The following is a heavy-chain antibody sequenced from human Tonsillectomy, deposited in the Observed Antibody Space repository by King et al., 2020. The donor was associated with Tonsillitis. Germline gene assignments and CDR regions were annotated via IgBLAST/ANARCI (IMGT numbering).Heavy chain of an antibody. CDR2: LDWDDDK. J-gene: IGHJ4*02. CDR1: GFSLSTSGMC. V-gene: IGHV2-70*01. CDR3: ARIHNDFWSGYADF. Sequence: TLRESGPALVKPTQTLTLTCTFSGFSLSTSGMCVSWIRQPPGKALEWLALLDWDDDKYYSTSLKTRLTISKDTSKNQVVLTMTNMDPEDTATYYFARIHNDFWSGYADFWGRGTLVTVSS. D-gene: IGHD3-3*01.